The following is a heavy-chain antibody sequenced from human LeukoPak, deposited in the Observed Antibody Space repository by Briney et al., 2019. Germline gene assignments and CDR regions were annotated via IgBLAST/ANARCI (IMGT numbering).Heavy chain of an antibody. Sequence: ASMKVSCKASGGTFSSYAISWVRQAPGQGLEWMGGIIPIFGTANYAQEFQGRVTITADESTSTAYMELSSLRSEDTAVYYCARDKFQITMVRGVIIGRNWNDEVFDYWGQGTLVTVSS. V-gene: IGHV1-69*13. CDR3: ARDKFQITMVRGVIIGRNWNDEVFDY. D-gene: IGHD3-10*01. CDR2: IIPIFGTA. CDR1: GGTFSSYA. J-gene: IGHJ4*02.